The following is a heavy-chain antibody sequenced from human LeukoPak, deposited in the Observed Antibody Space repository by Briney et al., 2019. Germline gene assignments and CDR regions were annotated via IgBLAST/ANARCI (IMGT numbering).Heavy chain of an antibody. CDR3: ARGYCGSTSCYGVFDY. CDR2: IYNSGST. Sequence: SETMFITCTVSGGSVSSDIYYWSWIRQPPGNALERIAYIYNSGSTNSNPSLKSRVTISVDTSKEQFSLRLSSVTAADTAVYYCARGYCGSTSCYGVFDYWGQGTLVTVSS. J-gene: IGHJ4*02. D-gene: IGHD2-2*01. CDR1: GGSVSSDIYY. V-gene: IGHV4-61*01.